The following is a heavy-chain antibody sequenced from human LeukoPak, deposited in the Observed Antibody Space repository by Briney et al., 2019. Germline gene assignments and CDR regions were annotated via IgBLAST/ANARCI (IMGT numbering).Heavy chain of an antibody. V-gene: IGHV3-66*01. D-gene: IGHD3-3*01. J-gene: IGHJ4*02. CDR3: ARAGFLSGYFLDY. Sequence: GGSLTLACAASGFTASSNYMSWVRQAAGKGLEWVSVIYSGGSTYYADSVKGRFTISRDNSKNTLSLQMNSLRAEDTAVYYCARAGFLSGYFLDYWGQGTLVTVSS. CDR2: IYSGGST. CDR1: GFTASSNY.